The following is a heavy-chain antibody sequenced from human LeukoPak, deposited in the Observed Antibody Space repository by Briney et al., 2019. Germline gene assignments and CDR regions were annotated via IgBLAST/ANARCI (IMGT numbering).Heavy chain of an antibody. V-gene: IGHV3-7*01. CDR2: IKQDGSDK. J-gene: IGHJ4*02. CDR1: GFTFSSSV. CDR3: ARGYSYGSTGTY. D-gene: IGHD5-18*01. Sequence: PGGSLRLSCAASGFTFSSSVMSWVRQAPGKGLEWVANIKQDGSDKYYVDSVRGRFTISRDNAKNSLYLQLNSLRVEDTAVYYCARGYSYGSTGTYWGQGTLVTVSS.